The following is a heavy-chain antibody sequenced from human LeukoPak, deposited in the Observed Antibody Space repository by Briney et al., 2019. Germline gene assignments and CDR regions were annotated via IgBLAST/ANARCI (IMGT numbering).Heavy chain of an antibody. J-gene: IGHJ4*02. Sequence: GGSLRLSCAASGFTFSSYVMSWVRQAPGKGLEWVAVISYDGSNKYYADSVKGRFTISRDDSKNTLYLQMNSLRAEDTAVYYCARLQEYSGSSYDYWGQGTLVTVSS. CDR2: ISYDGSNK. CDR1: GFTFSSYV. D-gene: IGHD1-26*01. V-gene: IGHV3-30*03. CDR3: ARLQEYSGSSYDY.